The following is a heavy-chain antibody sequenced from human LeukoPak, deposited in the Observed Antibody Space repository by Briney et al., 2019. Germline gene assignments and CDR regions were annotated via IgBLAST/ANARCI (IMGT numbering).Heavy chain of an antibody. CDR2: ITGSGGST. Sequence: GGSLRLSCAASGFTFINYDMSWVRQPPGSGLQWLSGITGSGGSTYYADSVRGRFTISRDNSKTTLYLQMNSLRAEDTAVYYCAKGNWGEGLDWYFDLWGRGTLVTVSS. J-gene: IGHJ2*01. D-gene: IGHD3-16*01. CDR1: GFTFINYD. V-gene: IGHV3-23*01. CDR3: AKGNWGEGLDWYFDL.